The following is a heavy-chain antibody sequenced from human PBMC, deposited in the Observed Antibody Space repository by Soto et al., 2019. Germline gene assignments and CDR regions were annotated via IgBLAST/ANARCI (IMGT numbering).Heavy chain of an antibody. CDR2: INSNHGKR. CDR1: GYTFTRYV. CDR3: SLYWGDEFESGGH. D-gene: IGHD2-8*02. J-gene: IGHJ4*02. Sequence: QIQLVQSGLEVKKPGASVIVSCQTSGYTFTRYVINWVRQAPGQGLEWMGWINSNHGKRNYAEKFQGRITMTTNTATRTGYMALRGLKSDDTAFYYCSLYWGDEFESGGHWGQGTLVTVSS. V-gene: IGHV1-18*04.